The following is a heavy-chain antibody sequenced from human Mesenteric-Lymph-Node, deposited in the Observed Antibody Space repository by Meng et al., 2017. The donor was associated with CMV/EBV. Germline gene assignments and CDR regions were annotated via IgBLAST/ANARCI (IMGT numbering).Heavy chain of an antibody. CDR3: ARDVSGSSGYGY. CDR2: INPDSGAT. J-gene: IGHJ4*02. Sequence: ASVKVSCKASGYTFTGYYMHWVRQAPGQGLEWMGWINPDSGATNYAQKFQGRVTMTRDTSISTAYMELSRLRSDDAAVYYCARDVSGSSGYGYWGQGTLVTVSS. CDR1: GYTFTGYY. D-gene: IGHD3-22*01. V-gene: IGHV1-2*02.